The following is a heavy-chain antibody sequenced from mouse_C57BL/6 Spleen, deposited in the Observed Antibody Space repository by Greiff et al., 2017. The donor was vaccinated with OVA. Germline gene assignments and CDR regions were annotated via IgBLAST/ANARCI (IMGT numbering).Heavy chain of an antibody. CDR1: GYTFTSYW. J-gene: IGHJ3*01. Sequence: QVQLQQPGAELVRPGSSVKLSCKASGYTFTSYWMHWVKQRPIQGLEWIGNIDPSDSETHYNQKFKDKATLTVAKSSSTAYMQLSSLTSEDSAVYSCARRYYDYDGFAYWGQGTLVTVSA. D-gene: IGHD2-4*01. CDR3: ARRYYDYDGFAY. V-gene: IGHV1-52*01. CDR2: IDPSDSET.